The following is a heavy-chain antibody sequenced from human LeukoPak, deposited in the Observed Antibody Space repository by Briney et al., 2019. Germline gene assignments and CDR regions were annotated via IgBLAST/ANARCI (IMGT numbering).Heavy chain of an antibody. D-gene: IGHD3-10*01. CDR2: ISYDGSNK. V-gene: IGHV3-30*18. CDR3: ANGAGMVRGDHDY. Sequence: GGSLRLSCAASGFTFSSYGMHGVRQAPGKGLEWVAVISYDGSNKYYADSVKGRFTISRDNSKNTLYLQMNSLRAEDTAVYYCANGAGMVRGDHDYWGQGTLVTVSS. CDR1: GFTFSSYG. J-gene: IGHJ4*02.